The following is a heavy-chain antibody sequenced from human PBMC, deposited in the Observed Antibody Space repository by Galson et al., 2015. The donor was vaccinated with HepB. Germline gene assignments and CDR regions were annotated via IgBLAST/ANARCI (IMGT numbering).Heavy chain of an antibody. CDR3: AKEGGYGSGSYYEAFLDY. J-gene: IGHJ4*02. D-gene: IGHD3-10*01. CDR2: ISGSGGST. V-gene: IGHV3-23*01. Sequence: SLRLSCAASGFTFSSYAMSWVRQAPGKGLEWVSAISGSGGSTYYADSVKGRFTISRDNSKNTLYLQMNSLRAEDTAVYYCAKEGGYGSGSYYEAFLDYWGQGTLVTFSS. CDR1: GFTFSSYA.